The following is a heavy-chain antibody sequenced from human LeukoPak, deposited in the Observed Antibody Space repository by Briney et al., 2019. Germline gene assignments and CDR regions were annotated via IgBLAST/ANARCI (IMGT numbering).Heavy chain of an antibody. CDR2: ISWNSGSI. D-gene: IGHD3-16*01. CDR3: ARERAGERPRPLLNYYYMDV. V-gene: IGHV3-9*01. CDR1: GFTFDDYA. Sequence: GRSLRLSCAASGFTFDDYAMHWVRQAPGKGLEWVSGISWNSGSIGYVDSVKGRFTISRDNAKNSLYLQMNSLRAEDTAVYYCARERAGERPRPLLNYYYMDVWGKGTTVTISS. J-gene: IGHJ6*03.